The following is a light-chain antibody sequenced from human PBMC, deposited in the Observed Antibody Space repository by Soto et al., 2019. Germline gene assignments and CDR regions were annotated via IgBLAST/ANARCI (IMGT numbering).Light chain of an antibody. V-gene: IGKV3-20*01. J-gene: IGKJ2*01. Sequence: EIVLTQSPGTLSLSPGERATLSCRASQSVSSSYLAWYQQKPGQAPRLLIYGASARATGITDRFSGSGSVTDLTLSISRLEPEDCALYYCQQYGSSPVYTFVQGTMLEIK. CDR3: QQYGSSPVYT. CDR1: QSVSSSY. CDR2: GAS.